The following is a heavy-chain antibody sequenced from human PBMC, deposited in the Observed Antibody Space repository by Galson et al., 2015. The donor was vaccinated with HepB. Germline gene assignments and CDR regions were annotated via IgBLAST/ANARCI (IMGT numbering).Heavy chain of an antibody. CDR3: AKAAATFRSDAFDI. V-gene: IGHV3-30*18. CDR1: GFTFSSYV. CDR2: TSDDGSNK. D-gene: IGHD6-25*01. Sequence: SLRLSCAAFGFTFSSYVMNWVRQAPGRGLEWVALTSDDGSNKYYADSVKGRFTISRDNSKNTLYLQMNSLRAEDTAVYYCAKAAATFRSDAFDIWGQGTMVTVSS. J-gene: IGHJ3*02.